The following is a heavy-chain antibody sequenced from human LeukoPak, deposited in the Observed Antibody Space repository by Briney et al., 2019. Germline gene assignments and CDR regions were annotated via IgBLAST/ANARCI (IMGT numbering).Heavy chain of an antibody. CDR2: INGDGSSV. V-gene: IGHV3-74*01. J-gene: IGHJ4*02. CDR3: ARDEVGATPIDY. CDR1: GFAFSSHW. D-gene: IGHD1-26*01. Sequence: PGGSLRLSCEASGFAFSSHWMHWVRQVPGKGLVWVSNINGDGSSVGYADSVKGRFAVSRDSAKNTLYLHMSSLRAEDTAVYYCARDEVGATPIDYWGQGTLVTVSS.